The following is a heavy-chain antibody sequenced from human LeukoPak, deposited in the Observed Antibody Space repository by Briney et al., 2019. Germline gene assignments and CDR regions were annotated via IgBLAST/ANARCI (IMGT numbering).Heavy chain of an antibody. V-gene: IGHV1-18*01. Sequence: ASVKVSCKASGYTFTSYGISWVRQAPGQGLEWMGWISAYNGNTNYAQKLQGRVTMTTDTSTSTAYMELRSLRSDDTAVYYCARLTYYDFWSGCYIDYWGQGTLVTVSS. CDR3: ARLTYYDFWSGCYIDY. CDR1: GYTFTSYG. CDR2: ISAYNGNT. D-gene: IGHD3-3*01. J-gene: IGHJ4*02.